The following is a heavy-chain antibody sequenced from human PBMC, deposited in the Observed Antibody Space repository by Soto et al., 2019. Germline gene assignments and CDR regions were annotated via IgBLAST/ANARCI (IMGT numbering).Heavy chain of an antibody. J-gene: IGHJ3*02. Sequence: SGGSLRLSCSASGFTFSSYAMHWVRQAPGKGLEYVSAISSNGGSTYYADSVKGRFTISRDNSKNTLYLQMSSLSAEDTAVYYCLKALNLRYFDWLPHDAFDIWGQGTMVTVSS. D-gene: IGHD3-9*01. V-gene: IGHV3-64D*06. CDR1: GFTFSSYA. CDR3: LKALNLRYFDWLPHDAFDI. CDR2: ISSNGGST.